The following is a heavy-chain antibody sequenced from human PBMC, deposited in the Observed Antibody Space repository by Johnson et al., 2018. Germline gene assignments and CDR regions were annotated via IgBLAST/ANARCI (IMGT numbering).Heavy chain of an antibody. CDR2: IRSKTYGGTT. CDR1: GFTFGDCA. Sequence: VQLVESGGASVQPGRSLRLSCTPSGFTFGDCAMRWFRQAPGKGLDWVSFIRSKTYGGTTEYAASVKGRFTISRDDSKSIAYLQMNSLKTEDTAVYYCTRDEGGYGDYDYYYMDVWGKGTTVTVSS. CDR3: TRDEGGYGDYDYYYMDV. D-gene: IGHD4-17*01. J-gene: IGHJ6*03. V-gene: IGHV3-49*03.